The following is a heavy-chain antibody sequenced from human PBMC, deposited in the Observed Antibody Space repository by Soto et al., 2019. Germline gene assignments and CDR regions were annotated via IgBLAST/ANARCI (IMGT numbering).Heavy chain of an antibody. Sequence: QVQLVQSGAEVKKPGASVKVSCKASGYTFTGYYMHWVRQAPGQGLGWMGWINPNSGGRNYAQKLQGWVTMNRDTSISTAYKELSRLRSDDTAVYYCARDLGTMVRGVTSWYFDLWGRGTLVTVSS. D-gene: IGHD3-10*01. CDR2: INPNSGGR. CDR1: GYTFTGYY. J-gene: IGHJ2*01. CDR3: ARDLGTMVRGVTSWYFDL. V-gene: IGHV1-2*04.